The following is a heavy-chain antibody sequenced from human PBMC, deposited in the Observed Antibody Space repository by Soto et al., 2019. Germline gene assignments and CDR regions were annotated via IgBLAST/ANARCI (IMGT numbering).Heavy chain of an antibody. D-gene: IGHD3-22*01. CDR3: ARGDGDYYDGNGYLGRH. Sequence: GGPLRLSCAASGFTFSSYWMHWVRQAPGKGLVWVARIKSDGSGTIYADSVKGRLTISRDNARNTLYLQMNSLRAEDTAVYFCARGDGDYYDGNGYLGRHWGQGTLVTVSS. CDR2: IKSDGSGT. V-gene: IGHV3-74*01. CDR1: GFTFSSYW. J-gene: IGHJ4*02.